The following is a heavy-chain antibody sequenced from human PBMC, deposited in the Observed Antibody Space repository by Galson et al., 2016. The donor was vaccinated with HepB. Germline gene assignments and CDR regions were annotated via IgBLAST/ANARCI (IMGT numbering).Heavy chain of an antibody. CDR3: ARQVAYCSSPSCQLDYYYGLDV. CDR2: IYPADSDS. Sequence: QSGAEVTKSGESLKISCKGSGSIFRNYWLAWVRQVPGRGLEWVGIIYPADSDSKYGPSFEGHVSISVDLSISTAYLQWNSLRASDTAVYYCARQVAYCSSPSCQLDYYYGLDVWGQGTPVTAYS. D-gene: IGHD2-2*01. CDR1: GSIFRNYW. V-gene: IGHV5-51*01. J-gene: IGHJ6*02.